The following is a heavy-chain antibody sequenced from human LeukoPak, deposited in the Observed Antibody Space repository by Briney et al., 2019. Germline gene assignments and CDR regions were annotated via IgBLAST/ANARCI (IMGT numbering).Heavy chain of an antibody. J-gene: IGHJ4*02. CDR2: ISGSGGST. Sequence: GGSLRLXCAASGFTFSSYAMSWVRQAPGKGLEWVSAISGSGGSTYYADSVKGRFTISRDNSKNTLYLQMNSLRAEDTAVYYCAKVKRAFVVVPAASYYFDYWGQGTLVTVSS. CDR3: AKVKRAFVVVPAASYYFDY. D-gene: IGHD2-2*01. V-gene: IGHV3-23*01. CDR1: GFTFSSYA.